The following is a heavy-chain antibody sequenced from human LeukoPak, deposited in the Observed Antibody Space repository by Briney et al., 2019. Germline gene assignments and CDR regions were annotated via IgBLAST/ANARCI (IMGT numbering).Heavy chain of an antibody. J-gene: IGHJ5*02. D-gene: IGHD2-8*01. Sequence: SVKVSCKASGGTFSSYAISWVRQAPGQGLEWMGGIIPIFGTANYAQKFQGRVTITADESTSTAYMELSSLGSEDTAVYYCARALTMTHIGVWFDPWGPGILVTVSS. CDR3: ARALTMTHIGVWFDP. V-gene: IGHV1-69*13. CDR1: GGTFSSYA. CDR2: IIPIFGTA.